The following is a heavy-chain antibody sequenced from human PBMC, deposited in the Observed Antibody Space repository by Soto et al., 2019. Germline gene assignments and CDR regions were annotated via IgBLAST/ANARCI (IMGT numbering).Heavy chain of an antibody. Sequence: QVQLVQSGAEVKKPGASVKVSCKASGYTFTSYDINWVRQATGQGLEWMGWMNPNSGNTGYAQKFQGRVTMTRNTSISTAYMELSSLRSEDTAVYYCARGLQYPNQYYYYYYMDVWGKGTTVTVSS. CDR1: GYTFTSYD. V-gene: IGHV1-8*01. CDR2: MNPNSGNT. D-gene: IGHD4-4*01. J-gene: IGHJ6*03. CDR3: ARGLQYPNQYYYYYYMDV.